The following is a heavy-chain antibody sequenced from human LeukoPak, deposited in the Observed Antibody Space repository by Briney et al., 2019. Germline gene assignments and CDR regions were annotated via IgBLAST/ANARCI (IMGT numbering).Heavy chain of an antibody. J-gene: IGHJ1*01. Sequence: GGSLRLSCAASGFTFSSYAMHWVRQAPGKGLEWVAVISYDGSYKYYADSVKGRFTISRDNSKNTLYLQMNSLRAEDTAVYYCAKDRPFVVVPHDAYFQHWGQGTLVTVSS. CDR1: GFTFSSYA. V-gene: IGHV3-30*04. CDR2: ISYDGSYK. CDR3: AKDRPFVVVPHDAYFQH. D-gene: IGHD2-2*01.